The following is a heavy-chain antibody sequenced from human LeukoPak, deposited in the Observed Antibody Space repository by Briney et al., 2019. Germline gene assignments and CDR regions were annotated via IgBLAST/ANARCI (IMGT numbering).Heavy chain of an antibody. CDR2: ISYDGSNK. V-gene: IGHV3-30*18. J-gene: IGHJ5*02. CDR3: AKSGADTAMVNWFDP. D-gene: IGHD5-18*01. CDR1: GFTFSSYS. Sequence: GGSLRLSCAASGFTFSSYSMNWVRQAPGKGLEWVAVISYDGSNKYYADSVKGRFTISRDNSKNTLYLQMNSLRAEDTAVYYCAKSGADTAMVNWFDPWGQGTLVTVSS.